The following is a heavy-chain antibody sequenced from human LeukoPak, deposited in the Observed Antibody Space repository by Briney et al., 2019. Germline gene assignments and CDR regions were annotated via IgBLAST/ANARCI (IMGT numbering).Heavy chain of an antibody. CDR2: IYHSGNT. CDR1: FDSITSYY. J-gene: IGHJ4*02. D-gene: IGHD6-13*01. Sequence: PSETLSLTCSVPFDSITSYYWSWIRQPPGKGLEWIGFIYHSGNTNYNPSLTTRVTMSVDTSKTQITLRLSSVTAADTAVYYCAREEGIAAAGALEYWGQGILVTVSS. CDR3: AREEGIAAAGALEY. V-gene: IGHV4-59*01.